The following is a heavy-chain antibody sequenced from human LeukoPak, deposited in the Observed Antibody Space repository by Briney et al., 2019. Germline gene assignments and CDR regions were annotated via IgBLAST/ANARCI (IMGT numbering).Heavy chain of an antibody. J-gene: IGHJ5*02. CDR3: AKDEEGDCSRARCYRWFDP. CDR1: GFTFRYYA. Sequence: PGGSLRLSCAASGFTFRYYAMSWVRQAPGKGLEWVSSISDIGGSTNYADSVKGRLTISRDSSKNTLYLQMNSLRAEDTAVYYCAKDEEGDCSRARCYRWFDPWGQGTLVTVSS. V-gene: IGHV3-23*01. CDR2: ISDIGGST. D-gene: IGHD2-2*01.